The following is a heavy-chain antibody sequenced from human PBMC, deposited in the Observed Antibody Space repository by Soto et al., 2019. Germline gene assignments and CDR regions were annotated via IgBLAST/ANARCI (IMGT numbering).Heavy chain of an antibody. D-gene: IGHD3-10*01. CDR1: GGTFSTYG. J-gene: IGHJ5*02. CDR3: ARVSRDRTYRNYYGSESTVLKWFGP. CDR2: IIPIFGTT. Sequence: SVKVSCKTSGGTFSTYGISWVRQAPGQGLEWMGGIIPIFGTTNYAQKFQGRVTITADESTNTAYMELSSLRFEDTAVYYCARVSRDRTYRNYYGSESTVLKWFGPCDQGTLGTVSS. V-gene: IGHV1-69*13.